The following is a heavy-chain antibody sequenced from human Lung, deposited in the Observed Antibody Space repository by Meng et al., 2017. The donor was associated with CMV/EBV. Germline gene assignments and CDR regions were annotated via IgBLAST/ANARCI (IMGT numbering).Heavy chain of an antibody. J-gene: IGHJ6*02. Sequence: GESXKISXAASGFTFSAHAVHWVRQAPGKGLEWVASISYEGSNKYYSDSVKGRFTISRDNSENMLYVQMNSLRAEDTAVYYCARDGRYLHIRTFGGGLDVWGQGTXVTVSS. V-gene: IGHV3-30*04. D-gene: IGHD3-16*01. CDR2: ISYEGSNK. CDR1: GFTFSAHA. CDR3: ARDGRYLHIRTFGGGLDV.